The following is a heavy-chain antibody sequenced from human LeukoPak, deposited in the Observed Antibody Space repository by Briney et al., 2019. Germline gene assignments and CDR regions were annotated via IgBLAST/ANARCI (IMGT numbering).Heavy chain of an antibody. D-gene: IGHD3-22*01. CDR3: ARSGSSGYYYGTDV. CDR1: GYTFTSYA. Sequence: ASVKVSCKASGYTFTSYAMHWVRQAPGQRLEWMGWINAGNGNTKYSEKFQGRVTITRDISASTGYMELSSLRSEDTAVYYCARSGSSGYYYGTDVWGQGTTVTVSS. V-gene: IGHV1-3*01. CDR2: INAGNGNT. J-gene: IGHJ6*02.